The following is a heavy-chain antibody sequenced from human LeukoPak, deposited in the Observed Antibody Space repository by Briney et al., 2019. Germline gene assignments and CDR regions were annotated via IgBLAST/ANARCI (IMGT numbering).Heavy chain of an antibody. Sequence: PGGSLRLSCAASGFNFITYTMNWVRRAPGKGLEWVSSIRSSSSYIYYADSVQGRFTISRGNAKKPLYLQMNSLRAEDTAVYYCVRSADRSHILTGPIDYWGQGTLVTVSS. V-gene: IGHV3-21*01. D-gene: IGHD3-9*01. CDR2: IRSSSSYI. CDR1: GFNFITYT. J-gene: IGHJ4*02. CDR3: VRSADRSHILTGPIDY.